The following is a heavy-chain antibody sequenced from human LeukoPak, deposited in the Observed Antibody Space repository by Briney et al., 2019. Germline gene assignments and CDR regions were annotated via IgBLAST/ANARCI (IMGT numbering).Heavy chain of an antibody. J-gene: IGHJ4*02. CDR3: AKYGTYGDYPFDY. CDR1: GFTFSTYW. V-gene: IGHV3-7*03. CDR2: IMQDGSDK. D-gene: IGHD4-17*01. Sequence: GGSLRLSCAASGFTFSTYWMSWVRQAPGKGLEWVANIMQDGSDKSYVDSVKGRFTISRDNAKNSLYLQMNSLRAEDTAVYYCAKYGTYGDYPFDYWGQGTLVTVSS.